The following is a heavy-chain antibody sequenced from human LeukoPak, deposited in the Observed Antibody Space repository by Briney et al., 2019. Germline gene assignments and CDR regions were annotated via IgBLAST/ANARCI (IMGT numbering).Heavy chain of an antibody. CDR1: GYTLTEVS. D-gene: IGHD3-10*01. J-gene: IGHJ4*02. CDR3: ATGAFGELSMFLVN. V-gene: IGHV1-24*01. Sequence: ASVTVSFKVSGYTLTEVSMHWVRQAPGTGLEWMGGFDPEDGETIYAQKFQGRVSMTEDTSTDTAYMELSSLRSDDTAVYYCATGAFGELSMFLVNWGQGTLVTVSS. CDR2: FDPEDGET.